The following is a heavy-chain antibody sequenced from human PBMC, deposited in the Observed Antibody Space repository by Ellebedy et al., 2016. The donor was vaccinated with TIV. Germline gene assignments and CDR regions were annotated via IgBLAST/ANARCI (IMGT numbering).Heavy chain of an antibody. CDR2: IANDGGDK. Sequence: GGSLRLSXVASGFTFSAYPMHWVRQTPGKGLEWVALIANDGGDKFYADSVKGRFTISRDNFRNMLYLQINNLRVEDAAVYFCAKTGSKWYGEAFDIWGQGTTITVSS. CDR1: GFTFSAYP. D-gene: IGHD3-10*01. J-gene: IGHJ3*02. V-gene: IGHV3-30*04. CDR3: AKTGSKWYGEAFDI.